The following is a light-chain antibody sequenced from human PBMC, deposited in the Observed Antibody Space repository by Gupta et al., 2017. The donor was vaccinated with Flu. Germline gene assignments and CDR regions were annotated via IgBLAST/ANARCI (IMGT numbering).Light chain of an antibody. CDR2: KAS. V-gene: IGKV1-5*03. J-gene: IGKJ1*01. CDR3: QQYNSFSGT. Sequence: DIQMTQSPSTLSASVGDRVTITCRASQSISSWLAWYQQKPGKAPKLLIYKASSLESGVPSRFGGSGSGTEFTLTISSLQPDDFATYYCQQYNSFSGTFGPGTKVEIK. CDR1: QSISSW.